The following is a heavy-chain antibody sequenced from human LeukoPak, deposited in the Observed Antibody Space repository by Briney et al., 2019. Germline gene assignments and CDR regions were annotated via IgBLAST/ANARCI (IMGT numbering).Heavy chain of an antibody. J-gene: IGHJ4*02. CDR1: GYTFTGYY. CDR2: INPNSGGT. CDR3: ARLRGEMRHFFDY. V-gene: IGHV1-2*02. Sequence: GASVKVSCKASGYTFTGYYLHWVRQSPGQGLEWMGWINPNSGGTNYAQKFQGRVTMTRDTSISTAYMELSRLRSDDTAVYYCARLRGEMRHFFDYWGQGTLVTVSS. D-gene: IGHD3-16*01.